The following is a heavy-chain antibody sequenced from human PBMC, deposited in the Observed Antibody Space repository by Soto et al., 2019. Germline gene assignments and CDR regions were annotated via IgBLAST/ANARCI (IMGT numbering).Heavy chain of an antibody. D-gene: IGHD3-22*01. CDR1: GFSLSTSGVG. J-gene: IGHJ6*02. CDR3: AHRPAAGDSSGYYLFGMDV. V-gene: IGHV2-5*02. Sequence: QITLKESGPPLVKPTQTLTLTCTFSGFSLSTSGVGVGWIRQPPGKALEWLALIYWDDDKRYSPSLKSRLTIHKDTSKNQVVLTLTNMDPVDTPTYYCAHRPAAGDSSGYYLFGMDVWGQGTTVTVSS. CDR2: IYWDDDK.